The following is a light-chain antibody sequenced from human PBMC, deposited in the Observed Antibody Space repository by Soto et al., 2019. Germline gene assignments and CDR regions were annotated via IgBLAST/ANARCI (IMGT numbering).Light chain of an antibody. Sequence: QSALTQPASVSGSPGQSITISCTGTSSDVGAYSYVSWYQHHPGTAPKLMIYEVSSRPSGVSNRFSGSKAGNTASLTISGLQAEDEADYYCSSYTSSSTRVFGGGTKLTVL. J-gene: IGLJ3*02. V-gene: IGLV2-14*01. CDR2: EVS. CDR1: SSDVGAYSY. CDR3: SSYTSSSTRV.